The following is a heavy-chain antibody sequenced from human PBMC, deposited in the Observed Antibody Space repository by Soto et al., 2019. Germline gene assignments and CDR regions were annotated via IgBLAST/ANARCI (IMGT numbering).Heavy chain of an antibody. CDR3: ARHPDTADTSDFDY. Sequence: GESLKISCKGSGYSFTSHWIGWVRQTPGKGLEWMGIIYPGDSDTRYSPSFQGLVTISADKSISTAYLQWSSLKASDTAMYYCARHPDTADTSDFDYWGQGTPVTVSS. V-gene: IGHV5-51*01. D-gene: IGHD5-18*01. CDR2: IYPGDSDT. CDR1: GYSFTSHW. J-gene: IGHJ4*02.